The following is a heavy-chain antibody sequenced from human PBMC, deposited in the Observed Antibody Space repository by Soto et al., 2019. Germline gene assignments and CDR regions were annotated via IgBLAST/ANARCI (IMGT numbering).Heavy chain of an antibody. CDR2: ISGSGGST. Sequence: GSLILSCAACGFTFSSYSMSWVRQAPGKGLEWVSAISGSGGSTYYADSVKGRFTISRDNSKNTLYLQMNSLRAEDTAVYYCAKDPGPKTYYYDSSGPGHFDYWGQGTLVTVSS. D-gene: IGHD3-22*01. J-gene: IGHJ4*02. CDR1: GFTFSSYS. V-gene: IGHV3-23*01. CDR3: AKDPGPKTYYYDSSGPGHFDY.